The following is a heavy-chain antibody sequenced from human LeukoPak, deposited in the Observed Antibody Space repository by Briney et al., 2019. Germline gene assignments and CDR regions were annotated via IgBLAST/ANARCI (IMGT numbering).Heavy chain of an antibody. V-gene: IGHV1-2*02. CDR1: GYTFTGYY. Sequence: ASVKVSCKASGYTFTGYYMHWVRQAPGQGLEWMGWINPNSGGTNYAQKFQGRVTMTRDTSISTAYMELSRLRSDDTAVYYCARGRVGTYYYDNSGYSEADYWGQGTLVTVSS. D-gene: IGHD3-22*01. J-gene: IGHJ4*02. CDR2: INPNSGGT. CDR3: ARGRVGTYYYDNSGYSEADY.